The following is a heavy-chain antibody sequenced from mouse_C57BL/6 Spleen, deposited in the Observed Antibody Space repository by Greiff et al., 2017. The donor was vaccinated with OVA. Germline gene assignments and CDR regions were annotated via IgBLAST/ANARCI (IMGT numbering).Heavy chain of an antibody. J-gene: IGHJ3*01. V-gene: IGHV5-6*01. CDR1: GFTFSSYG. CDR2: ISRGGSYT. CDR3: ERDYGSSSAWFAY. D-gene: IGHD1-1*01. Sequence: EVQVVESGGDLVKPGGSLKLSCAASGFTFSSYGMSWVRQTPDQRLEWVATISRGGSYTYYPDSVKGRFTISRDNAKNTLYLQMSSLKSEDTAMYYCERDYGSSSAWFAYWGQGTLVTVSA.